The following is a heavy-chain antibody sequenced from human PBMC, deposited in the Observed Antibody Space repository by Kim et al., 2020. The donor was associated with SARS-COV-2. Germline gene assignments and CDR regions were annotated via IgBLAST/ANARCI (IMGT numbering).Heavy chain of an antibody. D-gene: IGHD2-15*01. CDR1: GGSISSSSYY. CDR2: IYYSGST. CDR3: ARIIGYCSGGSCYSVGLFDY. J-gene: IGHJ4*02. V-gene: IGHV4-39*01. Sequence: SETLSLTCTVSGGSISSSSYYWGWIRQPPGKGLEWIGSIYYSGSTYYNPSLKSRVTISVDTSKNQFSLKLSSVTAADTAVYYCARIIGYCSGGSCYSVGLFDYWGQGTLVTVSS.